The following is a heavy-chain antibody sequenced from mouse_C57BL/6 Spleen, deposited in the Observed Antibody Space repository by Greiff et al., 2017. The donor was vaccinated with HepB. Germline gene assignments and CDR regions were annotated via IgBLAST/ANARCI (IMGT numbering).Heavy chain of an antibody. J-gene: IGHJ3*01. CDR1: GYTFTSYW. D-gene: IGHD4-1*01. CDR3: ARWEVRLGFAY. V-gene: IGHV1-69*01. Sequence: QVQLQQPGAELVMPGASVKLSCKASGYTFTSYWMHWVKQRPGQGLEWIGEIDPSDSYTNYNQKFKGKSTLTVDKSSSTAYMQLSSLTSEDSAVYYCARWEVRLGFAYWGQGTLVTVSA. CDR2: IDPSDSYT.